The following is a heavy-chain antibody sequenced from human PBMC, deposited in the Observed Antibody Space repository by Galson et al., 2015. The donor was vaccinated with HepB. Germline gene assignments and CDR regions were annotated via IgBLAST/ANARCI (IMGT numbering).Heavy chain of an antibody. V-gene: IGHV1-18*04. CDR2: ISAYNGNT. Sequence: SVKVSCKASGYTFTSYGISWVRQAPGQGLEWMGWISAYNGNTNYAQKLQGRVTMTTDTSTSTAYMELRSLRSDDTAVCYCARVGFCSSTSCYSPSWFDPWGQGTLVTVSS. J-gene: IGHJ5*02. CDR3: ARVGFCSSTSCYSPSWFDP. CDR1: GYTFTSYG. D-gene: IGHD2-2*01.